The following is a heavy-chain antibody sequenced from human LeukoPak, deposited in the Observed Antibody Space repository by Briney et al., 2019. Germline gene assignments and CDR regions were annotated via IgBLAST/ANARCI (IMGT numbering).Heavy chain of an antibody. J-gene: IGHJ4*02. Sequence: SETLSLTCSVSGSSISSGYYWGWIRQPPGKGLEWIGSMYQSGSTNYNPSLKSRVTISLDTSKNQFSLKLTSVTATDTAVYYCARVPPYTSYWYGWGQGILVTVSS. V-gene: IGHV4-38-2*02. CDR3: ARVPPYTSYWYG. CDR1: GSSISSGYY. D-gene: IGHD6-13*01. CDR2: MYQSGST.